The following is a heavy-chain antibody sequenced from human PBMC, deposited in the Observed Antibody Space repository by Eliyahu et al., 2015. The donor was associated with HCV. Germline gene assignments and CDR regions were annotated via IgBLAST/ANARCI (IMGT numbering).Heavy chain of an antibody. J-gene: IGHJ4*02. D-gene: IGHD6-6*01. CDR3: ARAHSSSSISDDFDY. V-gene: IGHV3-11*06. CDR2: ISSSSSYT. CDR1: GFTFSDYY. Sequence: QVQLVESGGGLVKPGGSLRLSCAASGFTFSDYYMSWIRQAPGKGLGWVSYISSSSSYTNYADSVKGRFTISRDNAKNSLYLQMNSLRAEDTAVYYCARAHSSSSISDDFDYWGQGTLVTVSS.